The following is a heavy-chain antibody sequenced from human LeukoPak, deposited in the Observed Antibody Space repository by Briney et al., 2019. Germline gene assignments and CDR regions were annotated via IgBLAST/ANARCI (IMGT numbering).Heavy chain of an antibody. CDR3: ARQRAGGSWTPLDH. D-gene: IGHD6-13*01. CDR1: GGPFSGYY. Sequence: PSETLSLTCAVYGGPFSGYYWSWIRQPPGKGLEWIGEIDHSGSTNYNPSLTSRVTISVDTSKNQFSLKVRSVTAADTAVYYCARQRAGGSWTPLDHWGQGTLVTVSS. J-gene: IGHJ4*02. CDR2: IDHSGST. V-gene: IGHV4-34*01.